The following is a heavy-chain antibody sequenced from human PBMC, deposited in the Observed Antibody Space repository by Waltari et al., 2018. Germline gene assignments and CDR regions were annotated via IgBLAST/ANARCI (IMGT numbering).Heavy chain of an antibody. D-gene: IGHD5-18*01. CDR1: GYTFNAYY. CDR2: INPNSGGT. J-gene: IGHJ3*02. Sequence: QVQLVQSGAEVKKPGASVQVSCKASGYTFNAYYMHWIRQAPVQGLEWMGRINPNSGGTNFPQKFQGRVTMTRDTSISTSYMELSRLRSDDTAVYYCARGRAPIYTYGSGDDAFDIWGQGTMVTVSS. V-gene: IGHV1-2*06. CDR3: ARGRAPIYTYGSGDDAFDI.